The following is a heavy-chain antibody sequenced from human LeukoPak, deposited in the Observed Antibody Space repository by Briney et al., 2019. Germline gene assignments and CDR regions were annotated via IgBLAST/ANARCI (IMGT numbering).Heavy chain of an antibody. V-gene: IGHV3-23*01. CDR3: AKTGTEDGYNIYFDH. CDR2: ISGSGGGT. D-gene: IGHD5-24*01. CDR1: GFTFSNFA. J-gene: IGHJ4*02. Sequence: PGGSLRLSCAASGFTFSNFAMSWVRQAPGKGLEWVSLISGSGGGTYYADSVKGRFTIFRDNSKNTQYLQMNSLRAEDTAVYYCAKTGTEDGYNIYFDHWGQGTLVTVSS.